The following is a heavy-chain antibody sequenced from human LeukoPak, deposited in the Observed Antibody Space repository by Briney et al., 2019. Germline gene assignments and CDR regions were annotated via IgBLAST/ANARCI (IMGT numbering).Heavy chain of an antibody. J-gene: IGHJ4*02. CDR3: ATDLGSGWLFFDY. V-gene: IGHV1-24*01. D-gene: IGHD6-19*01. CDR2: FDPEDGET. CDR1: GYTFTSYA. Sequence: ASVKVSCKASGYTFTSYAMNWVRQAPGQGLEWMGGFDPEDGETIYAQKFQGRVTMTEDTSTDTAYMELSSLRSEDTAVYYCATDLGSGWLFFDYWGQGTLVTVSS.